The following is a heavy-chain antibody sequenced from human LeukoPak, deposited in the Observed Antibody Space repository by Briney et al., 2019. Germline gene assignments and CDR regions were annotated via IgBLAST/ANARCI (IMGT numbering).Heavy chain of an antibody. CDR1: GGSIDGSTGH. CDR3: TRGGGYCNSISCYFDF. D-gene: IGHD2-2*01. CDR2: IFYRGSP. J-gene: IGHJ4*02. V-gene: IGHV4-39*07. Sequence: SETQSLTCTVSGGSIDGSTGHWGWIRQPPGKGLERIGSIFYRGSPYYNPSLNSRVTISIDRSKSQFSLELTSVTAADTAVYYCTRGGGYCNSISCYFDFWGQGTLVTVSS.